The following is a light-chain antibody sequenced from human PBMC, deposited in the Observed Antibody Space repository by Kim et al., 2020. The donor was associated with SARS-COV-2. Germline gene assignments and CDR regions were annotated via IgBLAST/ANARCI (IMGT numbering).Light chain of an antibody. J-gene: IGKJ1*01. V-gene: IGKV3-15*01. CDR3: QQYNEWPPT. CDR1: RSVGTN. Sequence: VSPGEGVTLTCRASRSVGTNLAWYQKYPGQAPRLLITGASSRATDSPARFSGSGSRTDFTLTISSLQSEDFAVYFCQQYNEWPPTFGPGTKMEIK. CDR2: GAS.